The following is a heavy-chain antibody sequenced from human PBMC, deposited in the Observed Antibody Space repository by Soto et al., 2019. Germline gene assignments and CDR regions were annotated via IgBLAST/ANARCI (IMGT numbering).Heavy chain of an antibody. J-gene: IGHJ4*02. D-gene: IGHD3-22*01. CDR2: IYYSGTT. Sequence: QVQLQESGPGLVKPSQTLSLTCSVSGGSISRGGYYWSWMRQHPGKGLEWIGHIYYSGTTYYNPSLKSRVTISVDTSKNQFSLKLSSVTAADSAVYYCPRLDDSSGITPFDYWGQGTLVTVSS. CDR1: GGSISRGGYY. CDR3: PRLDDSSGITPFDY. V-gene: IGHV4-31*03.